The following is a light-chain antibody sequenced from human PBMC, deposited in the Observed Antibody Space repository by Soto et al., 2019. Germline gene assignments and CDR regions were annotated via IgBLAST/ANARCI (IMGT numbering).Light chain of an antibody. CDR1: SSDVGSYNY. CDR3: CSYAGRDTYVV. V-gene: IGLV2-11*01. CDR2: DVT. Sequence: QSVLTQPRSVSGSPGQSVTISCTGTSSDVGSYNYVSWYQQHPGKAPKLMIYDVTKRPSGVPDRFSVSKSGNTASLTISGLQAEDEADYSCCSYAGRDTYVVFGGGTKLTVL. J-gene: IGLJ2*01.